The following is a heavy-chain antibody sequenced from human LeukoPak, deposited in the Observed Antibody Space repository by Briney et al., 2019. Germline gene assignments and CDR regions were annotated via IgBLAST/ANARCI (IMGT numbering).Heavy chain of an antibody. CDR3: VRDVNYYDSSGKIDY. J-gene: IGHJ4*02. D-gene: IGHD3-22*01. CDR2: IYYSGTT. V-gene: IGHV4-39*07. CDR1: GGSISGTSYY. Sequence: PSETLSLTCTVSGGSISGTSYYWGWIRQPPGKGLEWIVSIYYSGTTYYNPSLKSRVTISVDTSKNQFSLKLSSVTAADTAVYYCVRDVNYYDSSGKIDYWGQGTLVAVSS.